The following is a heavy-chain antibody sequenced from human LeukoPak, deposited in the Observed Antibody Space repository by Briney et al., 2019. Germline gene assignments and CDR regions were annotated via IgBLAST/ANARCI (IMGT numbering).Heavy chain of an antibody. CDR2: ITGGADRT. Sequence: PGGSLRLSCSASGFTFNNYAMGWVRQAPGKGLEWVSTITGGADRTYYADSVKGRFTISRDNSKNKLCLQLNSLRADDTAVYYCAKGSRYCTTSCYTGGEKFDCWGQGALVTVSS. V-gene: IGHV3-23*01. CDR1: GFTFNNYA. D-gene: IGHD2-2*02. CDR3: AKGSRYCTTSCYTGGEKFDC. J-gene: IGHJ4*02.